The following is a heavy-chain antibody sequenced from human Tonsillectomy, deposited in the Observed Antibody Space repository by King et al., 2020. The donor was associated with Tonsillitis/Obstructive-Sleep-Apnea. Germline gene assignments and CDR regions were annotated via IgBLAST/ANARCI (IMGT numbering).Heavy chain of an antibody. Sequence: VQLVESGAEVKKPGSSVKVSCKASGYTFFNYGISWLRQAPGQGLEWMGWISASNGATSYAQMLQGRVTMTTDTSTSTAYMELRSLRSDDTAVYYCARVLLVPAAIDYWGQGTLVTVSS. CDR3: ARVLLVPAAIDY. CDR1: GYTFFNYG. J-gene: IGHJ4*02. D-gene: IGHD2-2*01. CDR2: ISASNGAT. V-gene: IGHV1-18*01.